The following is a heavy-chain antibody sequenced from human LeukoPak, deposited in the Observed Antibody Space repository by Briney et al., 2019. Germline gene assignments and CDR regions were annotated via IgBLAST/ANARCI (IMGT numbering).Heavy chain of an antibody. CDR3: ARDPKDSYVWGSYHSYFDY. V-gene: IGHV4-39*07. D-gene: IGHD3-16*02. Sequence: SETLSLTCTVSGGSISSSSYYWGWIRQPPGKGLEWIGSIYYSGSTYYNPSLKSRVTISVDTSKNQFSLKLSSVTAADTAVYYCARDPKDSYVWGSYHSYFDYWGQGTLVTVSS. J-gene: IGHJ4*02. CDR1: GGSISSSSYY. CDR2: IYYSGST.